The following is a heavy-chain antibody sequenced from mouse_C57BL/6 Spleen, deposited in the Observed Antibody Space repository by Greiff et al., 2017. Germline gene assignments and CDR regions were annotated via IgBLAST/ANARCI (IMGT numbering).Heavy chain of an antibody. CDR2: ISYDGSN. CDR1: GYSITSGYY. D-gene: IGHD6-1*01. CDR3: ARDFGPTTRYAMDY. Sequence: EVQRVESGPGLVKPSQSLSLTCSVTGYSITSGYYWNWIRQFPGNKLEWMGYISYDGSNNYNPSLKNRISITRDTSKNQFFLKLNSVTTEDTATYYCARDFGPTTRYAMDYWGQGTSVTVSS. J-gene: IGHJ4*01. V-gene: IGHV3-6*01.